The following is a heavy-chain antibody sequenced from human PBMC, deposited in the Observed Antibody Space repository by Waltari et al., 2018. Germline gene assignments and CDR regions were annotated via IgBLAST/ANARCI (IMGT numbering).Heavy chain of an antibody. J-gene: IGHJ3*01. CDR2: LNPDSGAT. Sequence: QVQLVQSGAEVTKPGASGEVSCKASGYTFRDNYIHWVRQAPGQGLEWMGWLNPDSGATNSAEEFRGRLTMTRDTSTTTAFMALTGLTTDDTAVYYCARDVRRAFDVWGQGTMVAVSS. CDR1: GYTFRDNY. D-gene: IGHD6-6*01. CDR3: ARDVRRAFDV. V-gene: IGHV1-2*02.